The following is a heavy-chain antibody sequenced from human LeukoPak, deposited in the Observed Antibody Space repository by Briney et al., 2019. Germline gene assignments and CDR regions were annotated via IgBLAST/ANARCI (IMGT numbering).Heavy chain of an antibody. CDR2: INPSGGST. D-gene: IGHD3-22*01. V-gene: IGHV1-46*01. CDR3: ARDGDQYYYDSSGYYFDY. Sequence: ASVKVSCKASGYTFTNYYMHWVRQAPGQGLEWMGIINPSGGSTSYAQKFQGRVTMTRDTSTSTVYMELSSLRSEDTAAYYCARDGDQYYYDSSGYYFDYWGQGTLVTVSS. CDR1: GYTFTNYY. J-gene: IGHJ4*02.